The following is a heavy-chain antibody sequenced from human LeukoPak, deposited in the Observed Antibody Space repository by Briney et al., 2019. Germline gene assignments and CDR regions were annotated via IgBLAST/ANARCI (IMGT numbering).Heavy chain of an antibody. Sequence: PGGSLRLSCAASGFTFSSYAMSWVRQAPGKGLEWVSAISGSGGSTYYADSVKGRFTISRDNSKNTLYLQMNSLRAEDTAVYYCARDSTDYYDSSGYYYGLSVWRGFDPWGQGTLVTVSS. CDR3: ARDSTDYYDSSGYYYGLSVWRGFDP. CDR1: GFTFSSYA. V-gene: IGHV3-23*01. CDR2: ISGSGGST. D-gene: IGHD3-22*01. J-gene: IGHJ5*02.